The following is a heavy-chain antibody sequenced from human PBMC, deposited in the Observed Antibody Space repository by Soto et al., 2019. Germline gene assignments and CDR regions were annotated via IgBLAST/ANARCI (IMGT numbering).Heavy chain of an antibody. D-gene: IGHD1-26*01. CDR2: ISGSGGSP. J-gene: IGHJ4*02. Sequence: EVQLSESGGGLVQTGGSLRLSCAASGFSFRTYTMSWVRQAPGKGLEWLPVISGSGGSPSYADSVQGRFVISRDNARNTLYLHMNSLRAEDTAMYYCAKARCTTTDCYVPDYWGRGTLVTVSS. CDR1: GFSFRTYT. V-gene: IGHV3-23*01. CDR3: AKARCTTTDCYVPDY.